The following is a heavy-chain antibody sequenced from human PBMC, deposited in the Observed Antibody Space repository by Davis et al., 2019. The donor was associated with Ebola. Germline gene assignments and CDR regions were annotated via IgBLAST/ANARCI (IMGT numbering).Heavy chain of an antibody. CDR3: ARGMTTVTTHWFDP. CDR1: GYTFTSYG. CDR2: ISAYNGNT. D-gene: IGHD4-11*01. J-gene: IGHJ5*02. V-gene: IGHV1-18*01. Sequence: ASVKVSCKASGYTFTSYGISWVRQAPGQGLEWIGWISAYNGNTNYAQKLQGRVTMTTDTSTSTAYMELRSLRSDDTAVYYCARGMTTVTTHWFDPWGQGTLVTVSS.